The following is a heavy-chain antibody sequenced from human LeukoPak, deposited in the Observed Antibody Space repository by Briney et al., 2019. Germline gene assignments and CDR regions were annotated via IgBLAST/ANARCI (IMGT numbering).Heavy chain of an antibody. CDR1: GYTFTSYG. J-gene: IGHJ5*02. V-gene: IGHV1-18*01. CDR3: ATFGFYYDSSGHNWFDP. Sequence: GASVKVSCKASGYTFTSYGISWVRQAPGQGLEWMGWISAYNGNTNYAQKLQGRVTMTTDTSTSTAYMELRSLRSDDTAVYYCATFGFYYDSSGHNWFDPWGQGTLVTVSS. CDR2: ISAYNGNT. D-gene: IGHD3-22*01.